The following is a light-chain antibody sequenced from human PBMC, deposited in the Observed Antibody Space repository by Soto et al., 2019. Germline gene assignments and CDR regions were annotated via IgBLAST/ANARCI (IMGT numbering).Light chain of an antibody. J-gene: IGKJ5*01. CDR3: QQRSNWPPIT. CDR1: QSVSSN. Sequence: EIVMTQYPATLSVSPGERATLSCRASQSVSSNLAWYQQKPGQAPRLLIYDASNRATGIPARFSGSGSGTDFTLTTSSLEPEDFAVYYCQQRSNWPPITFGQGTRLEV. CDR2: DAS. V-gene: IGKV3-11*01.